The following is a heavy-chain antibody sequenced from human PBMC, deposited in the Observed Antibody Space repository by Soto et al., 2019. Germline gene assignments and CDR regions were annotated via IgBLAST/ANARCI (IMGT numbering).Heavy chain of an antibody. CDR3: ARDGESSSGRYPNYYYGMDV. CDR2: ISSSSSTI. D-gene: IGHD6-19*01. Sequence: EVQLVESGGGLVQPGGSLRLSCAASGFTFSSYSMNWVRQAPGKGLEWVSYISSSSSTIYYADSVKGRFTISRDNAKNSLYLQMNSLRDEDTAVYYCARDGESSSGRYPNYYYGMDVWGQGTTVTVSS. CDR1: GFTFSSYS. J-gene: IGHJ6*02. V-gene: IGHV3-48*02.